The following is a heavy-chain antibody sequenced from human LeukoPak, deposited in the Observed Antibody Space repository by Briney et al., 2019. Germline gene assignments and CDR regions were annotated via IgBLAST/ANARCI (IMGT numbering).Heavy chain of an antibody. D-gene: IGHD3-10*01. CDR2: ISAYNGNT. J-gene: IGHJ6*02. V-gene: IGHV1-18*01. Sequence: VASVKVSCKASSYTFTSYGTSWVRQAPGQGLEWMGWISAYNGNTNYAQKLQGRVTMTTDTSTSTAYMELRSLRSDDTAVYYCAREGRTMVRGVDYYYYGMDVWGQGTTVTVPS. CDR3: AREGRTMVRGVDYYYYGMDV. CDR1: SYTFTSYG.